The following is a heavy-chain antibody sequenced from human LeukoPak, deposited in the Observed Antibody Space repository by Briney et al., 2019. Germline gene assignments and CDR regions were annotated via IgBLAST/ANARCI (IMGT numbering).Heavy chain of an antibody. V-gene: IGHV5-51*01. J-gene: IGHJ4*02. CDR1: GYIFTNHW. Sequence: GESLKISCKASGYIFTNHWIGWVRQMPGKGLEWMGVIYPGDYDTRYGPSFQGQVAISADKSISTTYLHWSSLKASDTAVYYCARLHIGSFGKWGQGTLVTVSS. CDR3: ARLHIGSFGK. CDR2: IYPGDYDT. D-gene: IGHD1-26*01.